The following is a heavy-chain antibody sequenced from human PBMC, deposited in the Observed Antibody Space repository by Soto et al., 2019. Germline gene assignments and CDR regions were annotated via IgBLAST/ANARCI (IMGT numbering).Heavy chain of an antibody. CDR2: IYYSGST. J-gene: IGHJ4*02. CDR3: ARASGGVQVDY. V-gene: IGHV4-59*08. D-gene: IGHD6-25*01. CDR1: GGSISSYY. Sequence: QVQLQESGPGLVKPSETLSLTCTVSGGSISSYYWSWIRQPPGKGLEWIGYIYYSGSTNYNPSLKSRVTISVDTSKNQFSLKLSSVTAADTAVYYCARASGGVQVDYWGQGTLVTVSS.